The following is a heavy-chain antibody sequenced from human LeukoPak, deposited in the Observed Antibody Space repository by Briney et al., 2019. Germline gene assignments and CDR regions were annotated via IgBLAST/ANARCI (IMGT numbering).Heavy chain of an antibody. CDR2: IAYDGTQK. Sequence: GGSLRLSCAASGFTFSNYGMHWVRQAPGKGLEWVALIAYDGTQKYYADSVKGRFTISRDNSKNTLYLEMDSLRTEDTAVYYCAKSQTGYSDSFDIWGQGTMVTVSP. V-gene: IGHV3-30*18. D-gene: IGHD3-9*01. J-gene: IGHJ3*02. CDR3: AKSQTGYSDSFDI. CDR1: GFTFSNYG.